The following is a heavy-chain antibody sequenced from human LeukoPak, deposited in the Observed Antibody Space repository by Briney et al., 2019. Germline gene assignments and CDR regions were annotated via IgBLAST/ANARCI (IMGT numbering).Heavy chain of an antibody. J-gene: IGHJ6*02. D-gene: IGHD3-3*01. CDR1: GFTVSSNY. CDR3: ARDRRADYDFWSGSRPYYYYYGMDV. Sequence: GGSLRLSCAASGFTVSSNYMSWVRQAPGKGLEWVSVIYSGGSTYYADSVKGRFTISRDNSKNTLYLQMNSLRAEDTAVYYCARDRRADYDFWSGSRPYYYYYGMDVWGQGTTVTVSS. CDR2: IYSGGST. V-gene: IGHV3-66*01.